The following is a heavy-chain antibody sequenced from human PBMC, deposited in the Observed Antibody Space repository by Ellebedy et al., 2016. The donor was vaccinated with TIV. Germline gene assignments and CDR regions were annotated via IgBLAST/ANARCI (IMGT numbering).Heavy chain of an antibody. CDR2: VESEADGGPT. CDR1: GFSLSNAW. D-gene: IGHD4-17*01. V-gene: IGHV3-15*07. J-gene: IGHJ4*02. Sequence: GESLKISCAASGFSLSNAWMNWVRQPPGKGLEWVGRVESEADGGPTVYTAPVRGRFTISRDDSRNTLYRQMTSLETEEPAVYYCTTENGLRDCWGQGTLVTVSS. CDR3: TTENGLRDC.